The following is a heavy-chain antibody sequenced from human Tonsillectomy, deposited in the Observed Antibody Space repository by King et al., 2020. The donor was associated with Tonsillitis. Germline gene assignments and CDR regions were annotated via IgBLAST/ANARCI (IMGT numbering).Heavy chain of an antibody. CDR3: ASDSGYCSGGSCYGFYYYYMDV. D-gene: IGHD2-15*01. V-gene: IGHV1-69*09. Sequence: VQLVQSGAEVKKPGSSVKVSCKTSGGTFSNYAISWVRQAPGQGLEWMGRIISVLGIVNYAQKFQGRVTITADKSTSTASMELSSLGSEDTAVYYCASDSGYCSGGSCYGFYYYYMDVWGKGTTVTVSS. J-gene: IGHJ6*03. CDR1: GGTFSNYA. CDR2: IISVLGIV.